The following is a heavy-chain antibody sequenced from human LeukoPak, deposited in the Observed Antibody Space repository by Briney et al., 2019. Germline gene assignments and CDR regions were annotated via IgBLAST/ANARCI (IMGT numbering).Heavy chain of an antibody. Sequence: PSETLSLTCTVSGDSISSYYWSWIRQPPGQGLEWIGYIYYTGSTNYNPSLKSRVTITVDTSKNHFSLKLTSVTAADTAVYYCARGGRRSYERYFDYWGQGTLVTVSS. V-gene: IGHV4-59*01. D-gene: IGHD1-26*01. CDR3: ARGGRRSYERYFDY. CDR2: IYYTGST. CDR1: GDSISSYY. J-gene: IGHJ4*02.